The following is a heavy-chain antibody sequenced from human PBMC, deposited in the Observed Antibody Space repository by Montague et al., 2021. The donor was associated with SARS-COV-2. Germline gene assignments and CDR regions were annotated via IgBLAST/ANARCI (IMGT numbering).Heavy chain of an antibody. CDR2: INHSGST. V-gene: IGHV4-34*01. CDR3: ARGAATTTMLQVVITGAGWYFDL. CDR1: GGSFSGYY. Sequence: SETLSLTCAVHGGSFSGYYWSWIRQPPGKGLEWIGEINHSGSTNYNPSLKSRVSISVDTSKNQFSLKLSSVTAADTAVYYCARGAATTTMLQVVITGAGWYFDLWGQGTLVTVSS. D-gene: IGHD3-22*01. J-gene: IGHJ2*01.